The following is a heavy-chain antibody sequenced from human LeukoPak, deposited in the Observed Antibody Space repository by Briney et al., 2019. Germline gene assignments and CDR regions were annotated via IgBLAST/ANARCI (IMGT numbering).Heavy chain of an antibody. D-gene: IGHD3-16*01. V-gene: IGHV3-23*01. J-gene: IGHJ4*02. CDR2: ISGSGGST. CDR3: AKAWAFYDYVWGRLYMDDY. Sequence: QTGGSLRLSCAASGFTFSSYAMSWVRQAPGKGLEWVSAISGSGGSTYYADSVKGRFTISRDNSKNTLYLQMNSLRAEDTAVYYCAKAWAFYDYVWGRLYMDDYWGQGTLVTVSS. CDR1: GFTFSSYA.